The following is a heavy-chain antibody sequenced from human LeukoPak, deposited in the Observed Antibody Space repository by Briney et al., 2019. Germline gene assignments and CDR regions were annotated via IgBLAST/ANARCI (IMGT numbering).Heavy chain of an antibody. D-gene: IGHD5-24*01. CDR3: ARVPEGYGYNPYYYYGMDV. V-gene: IGHV3-33*01. Sequence: PGGSLRLSCAASGFTFSSYGMHWVRQAPGKGLEWVAVIWYDGSNKYYADSVKGRFTISRDNSKNTLYLQMNSLRAEDTAVYYCARVPEGYGYNPYYYYGMDVWGQGTTVTVSS. J-gene: IGHJ6*02. CDR1: GFTFSSYG. CDR2: IWYDGSNK.